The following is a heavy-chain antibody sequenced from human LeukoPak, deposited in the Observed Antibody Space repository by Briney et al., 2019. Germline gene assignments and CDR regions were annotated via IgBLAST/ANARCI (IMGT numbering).Heavy chain of an antibody. J-gene: IGHJ4*02. Sequence: GGSLRLSCAASGFTFTNAWMSWVRQAPGKGLEWVPRIKSKNDGGTIDHAAPVKGRFTISRDDSKNTLYLQMNSLKTEDTAVYYCTTDHLVHYTSGLYRPGTGYWGQGTLVTVSS. D-gene: IGHD6-19*01. CDR1: GFTFTNAW. CDR3: TTDHLVHYTSGLYRPGTGY. V-gene: IGHV3-15*01. CDR2: IKSKNDGGTI.